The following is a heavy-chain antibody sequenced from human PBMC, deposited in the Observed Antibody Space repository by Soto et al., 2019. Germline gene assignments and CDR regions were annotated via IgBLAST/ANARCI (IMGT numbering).Heavy chain of an antibody. D-gene: IGHD3-3*01. CDR3: TREVQPVIGREYDY. J-gene: IGHJ4*02. Sequence: GGSLRLSCEASGFTFGSHTMNWVRQAPGKGIEWVSSIDGRGTRTFYADALKGRFTISRDNARNSLYLQMNSLRAEDTAVYYCTREVQPVIGREYDYWGQGALVTVSS. V-gene: IGHV3-21*01. CDR2: IDGRGTRT. CDR1: GFTFGSHT.